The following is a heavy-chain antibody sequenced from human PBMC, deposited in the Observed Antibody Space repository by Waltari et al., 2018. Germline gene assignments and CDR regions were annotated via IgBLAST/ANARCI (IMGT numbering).Heavy chain of an antibody. V-gene: IGHV3-49*04. CDR1: HFDFGEYG. Sequence: EVLLVESGGGMVQPGRSLTPSCAASHFDFGEYGMSWVRQAPGKGLEWVGFIRIKAYGETTEYAASVKGRFIISRDDSRSIAYLQMNSLKTEDTAVYYCTRVLRYFDWSTKDYWGQGTLVTVSS. J-gene: IGHJ4*02. CDR2: IRIKAYGETT. D-gene: IGHD3-9*01. CDR3: TRVLRYFDWSTKDY.